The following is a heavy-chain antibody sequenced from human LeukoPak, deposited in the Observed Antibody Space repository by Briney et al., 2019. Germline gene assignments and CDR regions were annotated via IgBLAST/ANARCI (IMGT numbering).Heavy chain of an antibody. CDR1: GFTFSSYA. V-gene: IGHV3-30-3*01. CDR3: AREEYYYGSGTYSGRFDY. CDR2: ISYDGSNK. Sequence: PGGSLRLSCAASGFTFSSYAMHWVRQAPGKGLEWVAFISYDGSNKYYADSVKGRFTTSRDNSENTLYVQMNSLRAEDTAVYYCAREEYYYGSGTYSGRFDYWGQGTLVTVSS. D-gene: IGHD3-10*01. J-gene: IGHJ4*02.